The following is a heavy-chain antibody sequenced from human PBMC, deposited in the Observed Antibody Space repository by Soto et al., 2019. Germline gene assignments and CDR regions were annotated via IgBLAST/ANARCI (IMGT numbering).Heavy chain of an antibody. CDR2: MYYSGTS. D-gene: IGHD1-1*01. J-gene: IGHJ5*02. CDR3: ASLHCYSPNCVPLDP. CDR1: GGSISDDTYY. V-gene: IGHV4-39*01. Sequence: QLQLQESGPGLVKPSETLSLTCTVSGGSISDDTYYWGWIRQPPGKGLEWIGSMYYSGTSSYNPSLKSRVSLSVDTSNKQLSLRLTSVTAADTAVYFCASLHCYSPNCVPLDPWGQGTLVTVSS.